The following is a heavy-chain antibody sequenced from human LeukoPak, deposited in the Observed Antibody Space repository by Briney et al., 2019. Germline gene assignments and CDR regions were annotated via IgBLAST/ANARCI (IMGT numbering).Heavy chain of an antibody. CDR2: INPNSGGT. CDR1: GYTFTDYY. V-gene: IGHV1-2*02. J-gene: IGHJ5*02. CDR3: ARVPRRGYEVNWFDP. Sequence: ASVKISCKVSGYTFTDYYMHWVRQAPGQGLEWMGWINPNSGGTNYAQKFQGRVTMTRDTSISTAYMELSRLRSDDTAVYNCARVPRRGYEVNWFDPWGQGTLVTVSS. D-gene: IGHD5-12*01.